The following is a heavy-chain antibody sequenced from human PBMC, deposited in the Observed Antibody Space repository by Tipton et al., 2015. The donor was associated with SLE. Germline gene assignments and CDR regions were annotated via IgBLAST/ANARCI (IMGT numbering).Heavy chain of an antibody. V-gene: IGHV4-39*01. CDR1: GGSISSSSYY. Sequence: TLSLTCTVSGGSISSSSYYWGWIRQPPGKGLEWIGSIYYSGSTYYHPSLKSRVTISVDTSKNQFSLKLSSVTAADTAVYYCARALRGGSGRGWFDPWGQGTLVTVSS. CDR2: IYYSGST. CDR3: ARALRGGSGRGWFDP. J-gene: IGHJ5*02. D-gene: IGHD6-19*01.